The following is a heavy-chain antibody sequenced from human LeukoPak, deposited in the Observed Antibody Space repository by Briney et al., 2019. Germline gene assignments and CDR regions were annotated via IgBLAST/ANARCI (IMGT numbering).Heavy chain of an antibody. Sequence: QPGRSLRLSCAASGFTFSSYGMNWVRQAPGKGLEWVANIKQDGSVKYYVDSVKGRFTISRDNAESSLYLQMNNMRAEDTAVYYCARGHITGDYWGQGTLVTVSS. V-gene: IGHV3-7*04. CDR2: IKQDGSVK. CDR3: ARGHITGDY. D-gene: IGHD1-14*01. CDR1: GFTFSSYG. J-gene: IGHJ4*02.